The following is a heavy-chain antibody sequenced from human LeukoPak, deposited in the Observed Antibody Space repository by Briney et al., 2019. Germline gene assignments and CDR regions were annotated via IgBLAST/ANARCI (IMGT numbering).Heavy chain of an antibody. D-gene: IGHD4-17*01. CDR1: GYTFSSYA. Sequence: ASVKVSCKASGYTFSSYAISWVRQAPGQGLEGMGWIVTYNGNTYYAQNLQGRVTMTTDTSTSTAYMELRSLRSDDTAVYYCAKTTVTSEDYFYYYMDVWGKGTTVTVSS. J-gene: IGHJ6*03. V-gene: IGHV1-18*01. CDR3: AKTTVTSEDYFYYYMDV. CDR2: IVTYNGNT.